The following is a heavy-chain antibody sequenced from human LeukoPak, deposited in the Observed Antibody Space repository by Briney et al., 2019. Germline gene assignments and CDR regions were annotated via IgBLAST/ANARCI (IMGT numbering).Heavy chain of an antibody. J-gene: IGHJ4*02. Sequence: SETLSLTCTVSGGSINSRSYYWGWIRQPPGEGLEWIGSIYHSGTTSYSPSLKSRVTMSVDTSKNRFSLKLNSVTAADTAVYYCARLDRISVLRGVASYWGQGTLVTVSS. CDR2: IYHSGTT. V-gene: IGHV4-39*01. CDR1: GGSINSRSYY. CDR3: ARLDRISVLRGVASY. D-gene: IGHD3-10*01.